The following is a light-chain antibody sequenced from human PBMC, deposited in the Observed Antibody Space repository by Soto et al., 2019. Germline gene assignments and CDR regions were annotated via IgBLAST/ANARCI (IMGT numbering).Light chain of an antibody. J-gene: IGLJ3*02. CDR1: SSDFRASKS. CDR3: CSYSGRFSWV. CDR2: DVN. V-gene: IGLV2-11*01. Sequence: QSALTQPRSVSGSPGQSVTISCTGTSSDFRASKSVSWYQQHPGKAPKLIISDVNQRPSGVPNRFSASKSDSTASLTISGLQAEDEADYYCCSYSGRFSWVFGGGTKLTVL.